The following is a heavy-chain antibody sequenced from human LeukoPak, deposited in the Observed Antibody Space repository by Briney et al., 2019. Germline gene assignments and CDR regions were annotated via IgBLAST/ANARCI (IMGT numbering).Heavy chain of an antibody. CDR3: ARVNRGDAFDI. V-gene: IGHV3-33*01. J-gene: IGHJ3*02. CDR2: IWYDGRNK. D-gene: IGHD3-16*02. CDR1: GFTFSSYG. Sequence: GGSLRLSCAASGFTFSSYGVHWVRQAPGKGLEWVAVIWYDGRNKFYADSLKGRFTISRDNSKNTLYLQMNSLRAEDTAVYYCARVNRGDAFDIWGQGTLVTVSS.